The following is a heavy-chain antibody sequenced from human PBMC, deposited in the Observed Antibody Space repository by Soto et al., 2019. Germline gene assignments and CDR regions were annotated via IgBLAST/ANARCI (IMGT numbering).Heavy chain of an antibody. D-gene: IGHD2-15*01. CDR2: ISSNGGST. J-gene: IGHJ4*02. CDR3: AGEAADFLYCSGPFDY. Sequence: EVQLVESGGGLVQPGGSLRLSCAASGFTFSSYAMHWVRQAPGKGLEYVSAISSNGGSTYYANSVKGRFTISRDNSKNNVYPQMGSLRAEDMAFYYRAGEAADFLYCSGPFDYWGQGTLVTVSS. CDR1: GFTFSSYA. V-gene: IGHV3-64*01.